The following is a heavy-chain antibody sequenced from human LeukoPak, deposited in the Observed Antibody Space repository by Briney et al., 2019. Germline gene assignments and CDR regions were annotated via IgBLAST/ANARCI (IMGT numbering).Heavy chain of an antibody. CDR1: GFTFTSSA. CDR2: IVVGSGNT. CDR3: AAEYSGSYYDY. V-gene: IGHV1-58*01. D-gene: IGHD1-26*01. J-gene: IGHJ4*02. Sequence: GASVKVSCKASGFTFTSSAVQWVRPARGQRLEWIGWIVVGSGNTNYAQKFQERVTITRDMSTSTAYMELSSLRSEDTAVYYCAAEYSGSYYDYWGQGTLVTVSS.